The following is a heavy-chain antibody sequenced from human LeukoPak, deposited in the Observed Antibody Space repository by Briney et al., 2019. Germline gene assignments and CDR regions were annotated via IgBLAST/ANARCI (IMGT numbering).Heavy chain of an antibody. V-gene: IGHV3-23*01. CDR1: GFTFSTYD. Sequence: GGSLRLSCAASGFTFSTYDMSWVRQTPGKWLEWVSAISGTHAGRQGTTYYADSVKGRFTISRDDSKNTLYLQMHSLRAEDTAIYFCAKGGYFSYDMWGQGTKVTVSP. J-gene: IGHJ3*02. CDR3: AKGGYFSYDM. D-gene: IGHD5-12*01. CDR2: ISGTHAGRQGTT.